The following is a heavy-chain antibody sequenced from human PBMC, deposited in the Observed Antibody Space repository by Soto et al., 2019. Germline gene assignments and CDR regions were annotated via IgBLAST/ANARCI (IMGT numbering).Heavy chain of an antibody. J-gene: IGHJ4*02. Sequence: PSETLSLTCTVSGGSISSYYWSWIRQPPGKGLEWIGYIYYSGSTYYNPSLKSRVTISVDTSKNQFSLKLSSVTAADTAVYYCARRSYDFWSYDYFDYWGQGTLVTVSS. V-gene: IGHV4-59*04. CDR3: ARRSYDFWSYDYFDY. CDR1: GGSISSYY. CDR2: IYYSGST. D-gene: IGHD3-3*01.